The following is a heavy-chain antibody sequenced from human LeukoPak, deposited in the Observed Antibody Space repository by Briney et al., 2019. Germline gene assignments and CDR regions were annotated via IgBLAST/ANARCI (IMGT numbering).Heavy chain of an antibody. CDR2: ISISGDDT. CDR1: GFSFSSHA. V-gene: IGHV3-23*01. CDR3: ANEIRPNDY. Sequence: GGSLRLSCATSGFSFSSHAMTWVRQAPGKGLEWLSAISISGDDTYYADSVKGRFTISRDNSENTLYLQMNSLSADDTAMYYCANEIRPNDYWGQGTLVTVSS. J-gene: IGHJ4*02. D-gene: IGHD4-17*01.